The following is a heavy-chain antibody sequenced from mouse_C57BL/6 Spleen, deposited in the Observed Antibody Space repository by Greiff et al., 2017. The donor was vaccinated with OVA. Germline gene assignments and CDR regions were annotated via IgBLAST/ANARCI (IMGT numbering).Heavy chain of an antibody. D-gene: IGHD1-1*01. CDR1: GYTFTSYW. V-gene: IGHV1-55*01. CDR2: IYPGSGST. CDR3: SRTTLVARGAIDY. J-gene: IGHJ4*01. Sequence: VQLQQSGAELVKPGASVKMSCKASGYTFTSYWITWVKQRPGQGLEWIGEIYPGSGSTNYNEKFKSKATLTVDTSSSTAYMQLSSLTSEDSAVYYCSRTTLVARGAIDYWGQGTSVTVSS.